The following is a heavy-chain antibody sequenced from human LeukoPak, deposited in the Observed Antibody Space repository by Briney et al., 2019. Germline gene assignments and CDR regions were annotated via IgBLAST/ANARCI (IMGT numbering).Heavy chain of an antibody. V-gene: IGHV3-7*01. CDR3: AGGGGWVFDY. CDR1: GFTFSSYW. J-gene: IGHJ4*02. Sequence: GGSLTLSCAASGFTFSSYWMNWVRQAAGKGLGWVANIKQDGSETYCVDSVKGRFTISRANAKESLYLRINSLRAEDTAVYSCAGGGGWVFDYWGQGTLVTVSS. D-gene: IGHD6-19*01. CDR2: IKQDGSET.